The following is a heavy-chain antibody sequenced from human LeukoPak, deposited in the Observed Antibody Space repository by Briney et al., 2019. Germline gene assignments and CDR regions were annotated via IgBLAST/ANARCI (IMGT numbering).Heavy chain of an antibody. CDR1: GFTFSSYA. Sequence: GGSLRLSCAASGFTFSSYAMSWVRQAPGKGLDWVSVISGSGGKTYYADSVRGRFTISRDNSKNTLYLQMNSLRAEDTAVYYCARARGEMAATSYFDYWGQGTLVTVSS. J-gene: IGHJ4*02. D-gene: IGHD5-24*01. V-gene: IGHV3-23*01. CDR2: ISGSGGKT. CDR3: ARARGEMAATSYFDY.